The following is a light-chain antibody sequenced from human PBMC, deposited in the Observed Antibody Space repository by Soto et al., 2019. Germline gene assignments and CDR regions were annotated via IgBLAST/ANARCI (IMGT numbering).Light chain of an antibody. Sequence: QSVLTQPPSVSAAPGQKVTISCSGSSSNIGSNYVSWYQQLPGTAPKLLIYDNDKRPSGIPDRFSGSRSGTSATLGITGLQTGDEAYYYCGTWDSSLSAGVFGGGTKLTVL. J-gene: IGLJ3*02. V-gene: IGLV1-51*01. CDR2: DND. CDR1: SSNIGSNY. CDR3: GTWDSSLSAGV.